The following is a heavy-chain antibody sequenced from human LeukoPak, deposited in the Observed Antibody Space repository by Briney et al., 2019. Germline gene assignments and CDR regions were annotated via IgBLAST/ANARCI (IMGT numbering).Heavy chain of an antibody. CDR3: ARAYSSSWPGPFFDY. V-gene: IGHV1-46*01. Sequence: ASVKVSCKASGYTFTSYGISWVRQAPGQGLEWMGIINPSGGSTSYAQKFQGRVTMTRDMSTSTVYMELSSLRSEDMAVYYCARAYSSSWPGPFFDYWGQGTLVTVSS. CDR1: GYTFTSYG. CDR2: INPSGGST. J-gene: IGHJ4*02. D-gene: IGHD6-13*01.